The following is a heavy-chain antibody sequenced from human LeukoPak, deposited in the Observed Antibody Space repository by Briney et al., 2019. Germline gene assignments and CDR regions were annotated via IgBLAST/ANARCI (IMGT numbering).Heavy chain of an antibody. CDR1: GYTFTSYY. V-gene: IGHV1-46*01. CDR3: ARELLRYFDWLSWNGMDV. CDR2: INPSGGST. J-gene: IGHJ6*02. D-gene: IGHD3-9*01. Sequence: ASVKVSCKVSGYTFTSYYMHWVRQAPGQGLEWKGIINPSGGSTSYAQKFQGRVTMTRDTSTSTVYMELSSLRSEDTAVYYCARELLRYFDWLSWNGMDVWGQGTTVTVSS.